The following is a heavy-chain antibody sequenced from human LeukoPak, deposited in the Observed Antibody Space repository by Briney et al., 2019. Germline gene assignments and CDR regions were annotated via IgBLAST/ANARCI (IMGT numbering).Heavy chain of an antibody. Sequence: ASVKVSCKASGSTFTGHYLHWVRQAPGQRLEWVGWIYPPSGDRKYAQKFQGRVTMTRDTSTSTAYMDLSRLVSDDTAVYYCARSVDAFDLWGQGTMVTVSS. CDR1: GSTFTGHY. V-gene: IGHV1-2*02. CDR3: ARSVDAFDL. CDR2: IYPPSGDR. J-gene: IGHJ3*01.